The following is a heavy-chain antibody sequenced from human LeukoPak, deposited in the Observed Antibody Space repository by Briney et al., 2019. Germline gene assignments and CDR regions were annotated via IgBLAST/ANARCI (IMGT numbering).Heavy chain of an antibody. D-gene: IGHD6-13*01. J-gene: IGHJ6*03. CDR1: GGSISSGSYY. Sequence: SQTLSLTCTVSGGSISSGSYYWSWIRQPAGKGLEWIGSIYYSGSTYYNPSLKSRVTISVDTSKNQFSLKLSSVTAADTAVYYCARVQGNVAAAGPLRYYYYYYMDVWGKGTTVTVSS. CDR3: ARVQGNVAAAGPLRYYYYYYMDV. V-gene: IGHV4-39*07. CDR2: IYYSGST.